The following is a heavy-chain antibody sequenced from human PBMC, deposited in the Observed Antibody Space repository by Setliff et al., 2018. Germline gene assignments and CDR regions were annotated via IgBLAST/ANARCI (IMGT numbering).Heavy chain of an antibody. CDR1: GFTFSSYA. J-gene: IGHJ4*02. V-gene: IGHV3-30*15. CDR2: ISYDGSNK. D-gene: IGHD3-3*01. Sequence: GGSLRLSCAASGFTFSSYAMHWVRQAPGKGLEWVAVISYDGSNKYYADSVKGRFTISIVNSKNTLYLQMSSLRPEDTAVHYCARDQPGPYYNFWSGVPEPWGQGTLVTVSS. CDR3: ARDQPGPYYNFWSGVPEP.